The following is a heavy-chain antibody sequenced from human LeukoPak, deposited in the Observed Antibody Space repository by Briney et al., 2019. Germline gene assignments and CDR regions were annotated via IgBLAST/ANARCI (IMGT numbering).Heavy chain of an antibody. CDR2: INPSGGST. Sequence: GASVKVSCKASGYTFTSYYMHWVRHAPGQGLEWMGIINPSGGSTSYAQKFQGRVTITRDTSTSTVYMELSSLRSEDTAVYYCAREFNGSGRFDYWGQGTLVTVSS. J-gene: IGHJ4*02. CDR1: GYTFTSYY. D-gene: IGHD3-10*01. CDR3: AREFNGSGRFDY. V-gene: IGHV1-46*01.